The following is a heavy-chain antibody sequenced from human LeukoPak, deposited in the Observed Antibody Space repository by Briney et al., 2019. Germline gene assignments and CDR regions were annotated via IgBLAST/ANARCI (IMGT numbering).Heavy chain of an antibody. J-gene: IGHJ4*02. Sequence: ASVKVSCKASGYTFTSYGISWVRQAPGQGPEWMGWISAYNGNTNYAQKLQGRVTMTTDTSTSTAYMDLRSLRSDDTAVYYCARGRLWFGEFYFDYWGQGTLVTVSS. V-gene: IGHV1-18*01. D-gene: IGHD3-10*01. CDR1: GYTFTSYG. CDR3: ARGRLWFGEFYFDY. CDR2: ISAYNGNT.